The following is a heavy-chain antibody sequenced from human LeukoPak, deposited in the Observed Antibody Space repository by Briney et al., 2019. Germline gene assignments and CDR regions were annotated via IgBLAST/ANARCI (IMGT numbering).Heavy chain of an antibody. CDR1: GYSLSDNY. CDR3: ARSQFRTTNSGAWGFQP. V-gene: IGHV1-2*02. J-gene: IGHJ1*01. Sequence: ASVKVSCKASGYSLSDNYLHWVRQAPGQRLEWMAWINPRNSETKFAPRFQGRVTLTRDTSISTAYMELSRLRPDDTAVYYCARSQFRTTNSGAWGFQPWGQGTLVTVSS. CDR2: INPRNSET. D-gene: IGHD3-16*01.